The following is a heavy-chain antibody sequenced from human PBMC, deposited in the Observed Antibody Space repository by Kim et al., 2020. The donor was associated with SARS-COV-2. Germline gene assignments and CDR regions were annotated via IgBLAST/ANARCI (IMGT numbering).Heavy chain of an antibody. V-gene: IGHV3-30*18. D-gene: IGHD3-9*01. Sequence: GGSLRLSCAASGFTFSSYGMHWVRQAPGKGLEWVAVISYDGSNKYYADSVKGRFTISRDNSKNTLYLQMNSLRAEDTAVYYCAKDTHYDILTGMDVWGQGATGTVSS. CDR1: GFTFSSYG. J-gene: IGHJ6*02. CDR3: AKDTHYDILTGMDV. CDR2: ISYDGSNK.